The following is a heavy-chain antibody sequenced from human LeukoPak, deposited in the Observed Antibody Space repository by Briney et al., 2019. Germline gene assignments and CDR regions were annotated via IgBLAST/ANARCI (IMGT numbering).Heavy chain of an antibody. D-gene: IGHD6-19*01. CDR1: GFTVTNIY. J-gene: IGHJ4*02. V-gene: IGHV3-66*01. CDR2: IYSGGST. CDR3: ARDVYSSGWYAGFEY. Sequence: PGGSLRLSCAASGFTVTNIYISWVRQAPGKGLEWVSVIYSGGSTYYIDSVEGRFTMSRDNSKNTLYLQMNSLRPEDTAMYYCARDVYSSGWYAGFEYWGQGTLVTVSS.